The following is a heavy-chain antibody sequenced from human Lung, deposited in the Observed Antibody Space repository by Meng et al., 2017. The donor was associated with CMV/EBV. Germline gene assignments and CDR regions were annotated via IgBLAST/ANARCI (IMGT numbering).Heavy chain of an antibody. V-gene: IGHV1-2*02. CDR2: INPNSGGT. CDR1: GYTFTGYY. D-gene: IGHD2-2*01. J-gene: IGHJ3*02. CDR3: ARRQYQLVGLAAFDI. Sequence: ASVXVSCKASGYTFTGYYMHLVRQAPGQGHEWMGWINPNSGGTNYAQKFHGRVTMTRDKSISTAYMELSRLRSDHTAVYYCARRQYQLVGLAAFDIWGQGXMVTVSS.